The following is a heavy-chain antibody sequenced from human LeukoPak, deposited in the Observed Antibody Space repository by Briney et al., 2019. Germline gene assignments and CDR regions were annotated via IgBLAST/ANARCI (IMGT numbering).Heavy chain of an antibody. J-gene: IGHJ4*02. CDR3: TTLVSGINY. CDR2: INPKTGGS. Sequence: ASVRVSCKASGYTFTGYYMHWVRQAPGQGLEWLGRINPKTGGSNYAQKFQGRVTMTSDTSTSTAYMELSRLNSVDTAVYYCTTLVSGINYWGQGTLVTVSS. D-gene: IGHD1-20*01. CDR1: GYTFTGYY. V-gene: IGHV1-2*06.